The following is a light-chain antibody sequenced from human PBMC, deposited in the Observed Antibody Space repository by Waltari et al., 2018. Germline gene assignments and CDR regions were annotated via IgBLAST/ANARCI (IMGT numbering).Light chain of an antibody. J-gene: IGLJ2*01. CDR3: ARWDDSLNAWI. CDR2: RSD. CDR1: SSNIGRNC. V-gene: IGLV1-44*01. Sequence: QSLLTQPPSISGAPGQRVTISCSGGSSNIGRNCFPWYAQVAGTTLKRLMYRSDQRPSGGADRFSGSKSGTSASLAITGLLFADEADYSCARWDDSLNAWIFGGGTRLTVL.